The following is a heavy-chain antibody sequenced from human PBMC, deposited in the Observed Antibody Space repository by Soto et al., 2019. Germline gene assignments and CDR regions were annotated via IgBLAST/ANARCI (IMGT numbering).Heavy chain of an antibody. V-gene: IGHV3-30-3*01. CDR1: GFTFSSYA. J-gene: IGHJ4*02. CDR3: ARDGFRSSGWLGY. Sequence: GGSLRLSCAASGFTFSSYAMHWVRQAPGKGLEWVAVISYDGSNKYYADSVKGRFTISRDNSKNTLYLQMNSLRAEDTAVYYCARDGFRSSGWLGYWGQGTLVTVSS. D-gene: IGHD6-19*01. CDR2: ISYDGSNK.